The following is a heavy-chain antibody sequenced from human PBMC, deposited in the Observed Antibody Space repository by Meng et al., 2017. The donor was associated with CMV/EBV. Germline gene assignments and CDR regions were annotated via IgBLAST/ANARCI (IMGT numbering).Heavy chain of an antibody. D-gene: IGHD3-3*01. V-gene: IGHV3-30*04. J-gene: IGHJ4*02. CDR1: GFTFCSYA. CDR2: ISYDGSNK. Sequence: LSLTCAASGFTFCSYAMHWVRQAPGKGLEWVAVISYDGSNKYYADSVKGRFTISRDNSKNTLYLQMNSLRAEGTAVYYCARAYNSAIFGVVGYFDYWGQGTLVTVSS. CDR3: ARAYNSAIFGVVGYFDY.